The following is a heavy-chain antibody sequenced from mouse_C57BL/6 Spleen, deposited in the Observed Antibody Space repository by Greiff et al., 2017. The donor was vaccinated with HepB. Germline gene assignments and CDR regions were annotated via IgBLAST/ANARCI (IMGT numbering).Heavy chain of an antibody. V-gene: IGHV7-1*01. Sequence: EVQGVESGGGLVQSGRSLRLSCATSGFTFSDFYMEWVRQAPGKGLEWIAASRNKANDYTTEYSASVKGRFIVSRDTTQSILYLQMNALRAEDTAIYYCARDNYRDYAMDYWGQGTSVTVSS. CDR3: ARDNYRDYAMDY. D-gene: IGHD1-1*01. CDR1: GFTFSDFY. CDR2: SRNKANDYTT. J-gene: IGHJ4*01.